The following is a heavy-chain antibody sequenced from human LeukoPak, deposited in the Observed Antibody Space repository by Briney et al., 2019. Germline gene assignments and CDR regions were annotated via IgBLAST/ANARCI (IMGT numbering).Heavy chain of an antibody. V-gene: IGHV3-74*01. CDR1: GFSFSGHW. CDR2: ISPTGSTT. D-gene: IGHD6-6*01. J-gene: IGHJ4*02. Sequence: GGSLRLSCIASGFSFSGHWMHWARQLPGKGLVWVSRISPTGSTTSYADSVKGRFTVPRDNAKNTLYLQVNNLRAEDTAVYYCARGPNSNWSGLDFWGQGTLLTVSS. CDR3: ARGPNSNWSGLDF.